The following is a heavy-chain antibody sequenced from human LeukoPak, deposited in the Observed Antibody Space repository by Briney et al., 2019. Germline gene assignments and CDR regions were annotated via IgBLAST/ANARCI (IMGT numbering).Heavy chain of an antibody. CDR1: GFTFSSYD. CDR2: ITSSSSTI. V-gene: IGHV3-48*01. CDR3: AGYCGGGRRYSQVPY. J-gene: IGHJ4*02. Sequence: GGSLRLSCAASGFTFSSYDMNWVRQAPGKGLEWVSYITSSSSTINYADSVKGRFTMSRDNAKNSLYLQMNSLRAEDTAVYYCAGYCGGGRRYSQVPYWGQGTLVTVSS. D-gene: IGHD2-15*01.